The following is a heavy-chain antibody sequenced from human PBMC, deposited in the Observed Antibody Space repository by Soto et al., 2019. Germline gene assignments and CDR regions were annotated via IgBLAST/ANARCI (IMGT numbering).Heavy chain of an antibody. CDR2: INPNGGGT. D-gene: IGHD3-10*01. CDR3: ARAVHTMIQGVRFRVDQ. CDR1: GYTFTAYY. Sequence: ASLKVSCKASGYTFTAYYIHWVRQAPGQGLEWMGWINPNGGGTKYAQKFQGRVTMTRDTSINTAYMELTRLTSDDTAVYYCARAVHTMIQGVRFRVDQWGQGTLVTVSS. V-gene: IGHV1-2*02. J-gene: IGHJ4*02.